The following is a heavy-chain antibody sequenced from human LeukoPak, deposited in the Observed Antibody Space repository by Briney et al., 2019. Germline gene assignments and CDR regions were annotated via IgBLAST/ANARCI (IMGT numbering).Heavy chain of an antibody. D-gene: IGHD3-22*01. CDR3: ARNLGSGFGY. CDR1: GYSISSGYY. Sequence: SETLSLTCTVSGYSISSGYYWGWIRQPPGKGLEWIGSIYHSGSTHYNPSLKSRVTISVDTSKNQFSLKLSSVTAADTAVYYCARNLGSGFGYWGQGTLVTVSS. V-gene: IGHV4-38-2*02. J-gene: IGHJ4*02. CDR2: IYHSGST.